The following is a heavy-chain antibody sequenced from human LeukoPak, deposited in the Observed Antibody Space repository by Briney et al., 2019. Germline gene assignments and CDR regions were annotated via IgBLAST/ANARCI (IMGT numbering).Heavy chain of an antibody. V-gene: IGHV1-69*13. D-gene: IGHD2-2*02. CDR2: IIPLFGTL. Sequence: GASVKVSCKASGYTFTSYGISWVRQAPGQGLEWMGGIIPLFGTLNYAPRFQDRVTITADESTSTAYMELSSLRPEDTAVYYCARGYCSDTSCYNGVYWFDAWGQGSLVTVSS. CDR1: GYTFTSYG. CDR3: ARGYCSDTSCYNGVYWFDA. J-gene: IGHJ5*02.